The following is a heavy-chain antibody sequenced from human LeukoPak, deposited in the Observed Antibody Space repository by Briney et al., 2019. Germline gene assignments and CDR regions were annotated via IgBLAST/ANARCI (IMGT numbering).Heavy chain of an antibody. CDR3: ATVRVATIRNYYYYYGMDV. Sequence: ASVKVSCKASGVTFSSYAISWVRQAPGQGLEWMGGIIPIFGTANYAQKFQGRVTITADESTSTAYMELSSLRSEDTAVYYCATVRVATIRNYYYYYGMDVWGQGTTVTVSS. CDR2: IIPIFGTA. CDR1: GVTFSSYA. V-gene: IGHV1-69*13. D-gene: IGHD5-12*01. J-gene: IGHJ6*02.